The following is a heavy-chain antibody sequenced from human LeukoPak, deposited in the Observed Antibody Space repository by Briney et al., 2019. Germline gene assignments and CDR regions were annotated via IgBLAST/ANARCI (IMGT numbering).Heavy chain of an antibody. V-gene: IGHV3-23*01. CDR2: ISGSGGST. D-gene: IGHD3-16*02. J-gene: IGHJ4*02. CDR3: AKDRLRLGELSFDY. CDR1: GFTFSSYA. Sequence: GGSLRLSCAASGFTFSSYAMSWVRQAPGKGLEWVPAISGSGGSTYYADSVKGRFTISRDNSKNTLYLQMNSLRAEDTAVYYCAKDRLRLGELSFDYWGQGTLVTVSS.